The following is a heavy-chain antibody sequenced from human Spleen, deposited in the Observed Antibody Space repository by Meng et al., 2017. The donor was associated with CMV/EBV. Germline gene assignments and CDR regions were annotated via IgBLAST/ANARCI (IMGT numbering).Heavy chain of an antibody. CDR1: GYSFTSYW. V-gene: IGHV5-51*01. CDR3: ARGIAVAALTPYGVDV. D-gene: IGHD6-19*01. Sequence: GGSLRLSCKGSGYSFTSYWIGWVRQMPGKGLEWMGIIYSGDSDTRYSPSFQGQVTISADKSISTAYLQWSSLKASDSAMYYCARGIAVAALTPYGVDVWGQGTTVTVSS. J-gene: IGHJ6*02. CDR2: IYSGDSDT.